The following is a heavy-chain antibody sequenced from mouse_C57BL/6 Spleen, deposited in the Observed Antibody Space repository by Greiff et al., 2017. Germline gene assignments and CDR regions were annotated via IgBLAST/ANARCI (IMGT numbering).Heavy chain of an antibody. CDR2: IYPGDGDT. V-gene: IGHV1-82*01. CDR1: GYAFSSSW. J-gene: IGHJ2*01. CDR3: ARWYYGSYY. D-gene: IGHD1-1*01. Sequence: QVQLKESGPELVKPGASVKISCKASGYAFSSSWMNWVKQRPGTGLEWIGRIYPGDGDTNYNGKFKGKATLTADKSSSTAYMQLSSLTSEDSAVYFCARWYYGSYYWGQGTTLTVSS.